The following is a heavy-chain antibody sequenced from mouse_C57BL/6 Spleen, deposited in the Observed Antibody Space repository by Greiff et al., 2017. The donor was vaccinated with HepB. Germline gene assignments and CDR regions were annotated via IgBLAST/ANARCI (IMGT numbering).Heavy chain of an antibody. V-gene: IGHV1-82*01. CDR1: GYAFSSSW. CDR2: IYPGDGDT. Sequence: VQLQQSGPELVKPGASVKISCKASGYAFSSSWMNWVKQRPGKGLEWIGRIYPGDGDTNYNGKFKGKATLTADKSSSTAYMQLSSLTSEDSAVYFCASRYCYGSSLFDYWGQGTTLTVSS. D-gene: IGHD1-1*01. J-gene: IGHJ2*01. CDR3: ASRYCYGSSLFDY.